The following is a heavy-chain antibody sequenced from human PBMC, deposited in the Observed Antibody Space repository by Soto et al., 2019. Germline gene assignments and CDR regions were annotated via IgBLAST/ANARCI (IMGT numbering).Heavy chain of an antibody. CDR1: GFTFSSYS. CDR3: ARGAGRPPAPPGRYFDY. D-gene: IGHD6-13*01. J-gene: IGHJ4*02. V-gene: IGHV3-48*01. Sequence: PGGSLRLSCAASGFTFSSYSMNWVRQAPGKGLEWVSYISSSSSTIYYADSVKGRFTISRDNAKNSLYLQMNSLRAEDTAVYYCARGAGRPPAPPGRYFDYWGQGTLVTVSS. CDR2: ISSSSSTI.